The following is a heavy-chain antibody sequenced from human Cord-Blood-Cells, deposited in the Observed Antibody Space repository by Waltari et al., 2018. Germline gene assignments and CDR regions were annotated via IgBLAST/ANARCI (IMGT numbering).Heavy chain of an antibody. CDR3: ARDANYYDSSGFLY. V-gene: IGHV3-33*01. J-gene: IGHJ4*02. CDR1: GFTFSSSG. CDR2: IWYDGSNK. Sequence: QVQLVESGGGVVQPGRSLRLSCAASGFTFSSSGLHWVRRAPGKGLEWVAVIWYDGSNKYYADSVKGRFTISRDNSKNTLYLQMNSLRAEDTAVYYCARDANYYDSSGFLYWGQGTLVTVSS. D-gene: IGHD3-22*01.